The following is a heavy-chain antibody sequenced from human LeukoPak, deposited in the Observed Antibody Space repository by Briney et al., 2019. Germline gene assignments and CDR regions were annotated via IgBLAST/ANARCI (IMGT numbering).Heavy chain of an antibody. D-gene: IGHD2-2*01. Sequence: ASVKVSCKASGYSFRSHGISWVRQAPGQGLEWMGWISAYDGNTNYPQKLQGRVTMTTDTSTTTAYMELRSLTSDDTAVYYCARDCSSTSCYGFMDVWGKGTTVTVSS. J-gene: IGHJ6*03. V-gene: IGHV1-18*01. CDR1: GYSFRSHG. CDR2: ISAYDGNT. CDR3: ARDCSSTSCYGFMDV.